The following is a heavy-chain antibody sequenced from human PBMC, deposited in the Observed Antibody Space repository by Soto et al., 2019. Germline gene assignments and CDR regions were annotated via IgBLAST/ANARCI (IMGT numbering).Heavy chain of an antibody. D-gene: IGHD5-12*01. J-gene: IGHJ4*02. CDR1: GFTFRTND. Sequence: EEQLVESGGGLVQPGGSLRLSCAASGFTFRTNDMHWVRQAPGKGLEWVAGIGTAADTYYPDSVKGRFTISRDNAKSSLYLQMKSLRAGDTGVYYCARGWLRRGYLDYWGQGTLVTVSS. V-gene: IGHV3-13*04. CDR3: ARGWLRRGYLDY. CDR2: IGTAADT.